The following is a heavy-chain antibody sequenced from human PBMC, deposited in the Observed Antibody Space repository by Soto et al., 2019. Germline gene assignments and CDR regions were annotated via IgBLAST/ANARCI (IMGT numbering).Heavy chain of an antibody. V-gene: IGHV5-51*01. CDR3: ARPIGALSTTDFTY. CDR2: IYPSDSDT. J-gene: IGHJ4*02. Sequence: RGESLKISCKHSGFNFPTFWIGWVRQVPGKGLEWMGFIYPSDSDTRYSPSFQGQVTISADKSISTAYLQWSSLKASDTAMYYCARPIGALSTTDFTYWGQGTLVTVSS. D-gene: IGHD3-22*01. CDR1: GFNFPTFW.